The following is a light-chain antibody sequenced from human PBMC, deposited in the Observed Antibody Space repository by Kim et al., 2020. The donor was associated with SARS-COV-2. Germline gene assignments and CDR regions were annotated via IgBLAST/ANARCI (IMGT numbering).Light chain of an antibody. Sequence: ETSACPPVRGRIDSGEGHWDPKRPGRAPRTVIYDENERPSGVPDRFSGSIDSSSNTASLTISGLRTEDEADYYCQSYDSSKDCVFGGGTQLTVL. CDR1: RGRIDSGE. CDR2: DEN. J-gene: IGLJ3*02. CDR3: QSYDSSKDCV. V-gene: IGLV6-57*03.